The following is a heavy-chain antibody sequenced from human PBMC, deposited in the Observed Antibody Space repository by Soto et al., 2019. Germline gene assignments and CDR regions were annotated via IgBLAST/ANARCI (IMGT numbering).Heavy chain of an antibody. CDR1: GFTVSSNY. Sequence: GGSLRLSCAASGFTVSSNYMSWVRQAPGKGLEWVSVIYSGGSTYYADSVKGRFTISRDNSKNTLYLQMNSLRAEDTAVYYCAREDIVVVPAGTRTYFVFWGKRLLVTVSS. CDR3: AREDIVVVPAGTRTYFVF. J-gene: IGHJ4*02. D-gene: IGHD2-2*01. CDR2: IYSGGST. V-gene: IGHV3-66*01.